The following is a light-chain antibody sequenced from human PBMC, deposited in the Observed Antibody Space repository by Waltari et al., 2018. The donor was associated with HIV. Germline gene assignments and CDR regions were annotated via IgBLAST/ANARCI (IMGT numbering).Light chain of an antibody. J-gene: IGKJ1*01. CDR3: QQSYTTPRT. CDR1: QSISIY. CDR2: AAS. V-gene: IGKV1-39*01. Sequence: DIQLTQSPSSLSASVGDRVTITCRASQSISIYLNCYQQKPGKAPKVLIDAASSLQSAVPSRFSGSGSGTDFTLSSTSLQPEDFATYYCQQSYTTPRTFGQGTKVEIK.